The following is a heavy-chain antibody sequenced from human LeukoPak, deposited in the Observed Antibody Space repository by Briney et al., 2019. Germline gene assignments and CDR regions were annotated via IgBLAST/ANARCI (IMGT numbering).Heavy chain of an antibody. CDR1: GYTFTSYG. D-gene: IGHD6-19*01. V-gene: IGHV1-18*01. CDR3: ARDHAWDSSGWYGHHRIDY. Sequence: GASVNVSCKASGYTFTSYGISWVRQAPGQGLEWMGWISAYNGNTNYAQKPQGRVTMTTDTSTSTAYMELRSLRSDDTAVYYCARDHAWDSSGWYGHHRIDYWGQGTLVTVSS. CDR2: ISAYNGNT. J-gene: IGHJ4*02.